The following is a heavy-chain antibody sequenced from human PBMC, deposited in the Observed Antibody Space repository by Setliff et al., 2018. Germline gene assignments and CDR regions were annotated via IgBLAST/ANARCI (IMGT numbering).Heavy chain of an antibody. V-gene: IGHV4-31*03. CDR1: GGSMNSGSYY. CDR3: ARAISGWYPAHYYYMDV. CDR2: IYYSGST. D-gene: IGHD6-19*01. J-gene: IGHJ6*03. Sequence: SETLSLTCTVSGGSMNSGSYYWSWIRQHPGKGLEWIGYIYYSGSTYYNPYLKSRVTISVDASKNQLSLNLRSVTAADTAVYYCARAISGWYPAHYYYMDVWGKGITVTVSS.